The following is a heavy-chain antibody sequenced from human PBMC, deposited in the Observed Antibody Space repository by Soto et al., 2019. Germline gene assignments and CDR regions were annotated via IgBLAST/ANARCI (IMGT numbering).Heavy chain of an antibody. V-gene: IGHV1-3*01. CDR3: ARGGYSYGRYYYYGMDV. J-gene: IGHJ6*02. CDR2: INAGNGNT. D-gene: IGHD5-18*01. Sequence: SVKVSCKASGYTFTSYAMHWVRQAPGQRLEWMGWINAGNGNTKYSQKFQGRVTITRDTSASTAYMELSSLRSEDTAVYYCARGGYSYGRYYYYGMDVWGQGTTVTVSS. CDR1: GYTFTSYA.